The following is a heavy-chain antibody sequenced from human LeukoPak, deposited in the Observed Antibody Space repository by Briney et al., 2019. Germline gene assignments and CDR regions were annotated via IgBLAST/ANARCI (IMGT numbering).Heavy chain of an antibody. CDR3: AKDQRSYSSSSLQLGYSDY. CDR1: GFTFSSYA. Sequence: SGGSLRLSCAASGFTFSSYAMSWVRQAPGKGLEWVSAISGSGGSTYYADSVKGRFTISRDNSKNTLYLQMNSLRAEDTAVYYCAKDQRSYSSSSLQLGYSDYWRQGTLVTVSS. D-gene: IGHD6-6*01. V-gene: IGHV3-23*01. CDR2: ISGSGGST. J-gene: IGHJ4*02.